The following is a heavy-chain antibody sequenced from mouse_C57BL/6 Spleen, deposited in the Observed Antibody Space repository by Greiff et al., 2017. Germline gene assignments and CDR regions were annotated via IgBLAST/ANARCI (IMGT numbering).Heavy chain of an antibody. CDR2: ISYDGSN. V-gene: IGHV3-6*01. Sequence: EVKLVDSGPGLVKPSQSLSLTCSVTGYSITSGYYWNWIRQFPGNKLEWMGYISYDGSNNYNPSLKNRISITRDTSKNQFFLKLNSVTTEDTATYYCARESNWYFDVWGTGTTVTVSS. CDR3: ARESNWYFDV. CDR1: GYSITSGYY. D-gene: IGHD5-1*01. J-gene: IGHJ1*03.